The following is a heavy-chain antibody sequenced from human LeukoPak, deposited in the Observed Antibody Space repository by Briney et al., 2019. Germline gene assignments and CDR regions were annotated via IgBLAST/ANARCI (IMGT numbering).Heavy chain of an antibody. CDR1: GFTFSSYA. V-gene: IGHV3-30-3*01. CDR2: ISVGGSNK. D-gene: IGHD4-17*01. J-gene: IGHJ4*02. CDR3: GRDSADYGDDAY. Sequence: GGSLRLSCAASGFTFSSYAMHWVRQAPGKGLEWVAVISVGGSNKYYADSVKGRFTISRDNSKNTLYLQMNSLSAEDTAVYYCGRDSADYGDDAYWGQGTLVTAS.